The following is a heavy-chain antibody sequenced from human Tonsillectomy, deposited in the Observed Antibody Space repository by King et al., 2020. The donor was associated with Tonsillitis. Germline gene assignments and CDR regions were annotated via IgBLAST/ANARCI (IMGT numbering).Heavy chain of an antibody. D-gene: IGHD1-1*01. Sequence: VQLVESGGDLVQPGGSLRLSYTTSGFAFSSYNMHWVRQAPGKGLEWVAPIKPDGNEKNYVGSVRGRFTSSRDNAKNSVYLQRNSLRDEDTAVYYCVGNWNWGQGTLVTVSS. CDR1: GFAFSSYN. V-gene: IGHV3-7*01. CDR2: IKPDGNEK. J-gene: IGHJ4*02. CDR3: VGNWN.